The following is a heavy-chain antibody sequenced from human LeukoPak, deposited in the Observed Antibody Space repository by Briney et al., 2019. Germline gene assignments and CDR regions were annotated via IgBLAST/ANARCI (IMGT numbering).Heavy chain of an antibody. V-gene: IGHV3-23*01. J-gene: IGHJ4*02. D-gene: IGHD4-23*01. CDR3: AKALPDGGSLDY. Sequence: GASLRLSCAAPGLTFSNYAMSCIRQAPGKGLDCVSAISGGGDRTYYAESVNGRSTTSRDNYKNTLYVQMNSLREEDTAIHYCAKALPDGGSLDYWGQGTLVTVSS. CDR1: GLTFSNYA. CDR2: ISGGGDRT.